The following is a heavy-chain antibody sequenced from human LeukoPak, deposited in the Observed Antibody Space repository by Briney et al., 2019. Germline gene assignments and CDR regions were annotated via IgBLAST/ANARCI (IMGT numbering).Heavy chain of an antibody. V-gene: IGHV1-46*01. CDR3: ARDSQLRYTRGFYYFDY. D-gene: IGHD3-9*01. Sequence: ASVKVPCKASGYTFTSYYMHWVRQAPGQGLEWMGIINPSGGSTSYAQKFQGRVTMTRDTSTSTVYMELSSLRSEDTAVYHCARDSQLRYTRGFYYFDYWGQGTLVTVSS. CDR1: GYTFTSYY. J-gene: IGHJ4*02. CDR2: INPSGGST.